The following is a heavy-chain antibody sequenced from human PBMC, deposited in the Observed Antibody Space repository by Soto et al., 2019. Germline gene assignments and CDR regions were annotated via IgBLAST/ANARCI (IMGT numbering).Heavy chain of an antibody. J-gene: IGHJ1*01. CDR2: IYYSGNT. V-gene: IGHV4-30-4*01. D-gene: IGHD6-13*01. Sequence: SETLSLTCTVSGDSISSGDYYWSWIRQPPGKGLEWIGCIYYSGNTYYNPSLKRRFSISVDTSKNQFSLQLSSVTVADTAVYYCARAIAAAGISGYFQHWGQGTLVTVSS. CDR1: GDSISSGDYY. CDR3: ARAIAAAGISGYFQH.